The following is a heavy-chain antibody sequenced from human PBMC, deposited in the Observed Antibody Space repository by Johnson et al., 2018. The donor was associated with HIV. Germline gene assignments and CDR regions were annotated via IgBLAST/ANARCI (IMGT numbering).Heavy chain of an antibody. J-gene: IGHJ3*02. CDR1: GFTFSSYA. Sequence: VQLVESGGGVVQPGRSLRLSCAASGFTFSSYAMHWVRQAPGKGLEWVAVISYDGSNKYYADSVKGRFTIPRDNSKNTLYLQMNSLRAEDTAVYYCARDGTFGYGDYVGRAFDIWGQWTMVTVSS. CDR2: ISYDGSNK. CDR3: ARDGTFGYGDYVGRAFDI. D-gene: IGHD4-17*01. V-gene: IGHV3-30*04.